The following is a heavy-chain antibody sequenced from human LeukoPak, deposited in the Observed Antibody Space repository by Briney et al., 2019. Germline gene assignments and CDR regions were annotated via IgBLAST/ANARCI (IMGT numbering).Heavy chain of an antibody. Sequence: SDTLSLTCTVSGGSISNSSYYWGWIRQPPGKGLEWFGSIFYGVSTYYNPSLKSRVAISVDTSNNQFSLKLYSVTAADTAVYYCARGGTLYSSSWWGQGTLVTVSS. CDR3: ARGGTLYSSSW. CDR2: IFYGVST. CDR1: GGSISNSSYY. V-gene: IGHV4-39*07. J-gene: IGHJ4*02. D-gene: IGHD6-13*01.